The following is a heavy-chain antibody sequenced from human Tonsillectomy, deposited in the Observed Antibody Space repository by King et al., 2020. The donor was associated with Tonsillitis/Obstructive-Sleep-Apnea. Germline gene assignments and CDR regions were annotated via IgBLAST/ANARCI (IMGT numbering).Heavy chain of an antibody. CDR3: VRDDKDGRHLDY. D-gene: IGHD2-15*01. V-gene: IGHV1-46*01. CDR2: INPSDSFT. J-gene: IGHJ4*02. CDR1: GYTFTGNC. Sequence: QLVQSGAEVKKPGASVKVSCKASGYTFTGNCIHWVRQAPGQGLEWLGIINPSDSFTTYAQRFQGRVTMTRDTSTSTVNMELSSLRSEDTAVYYCVRDDKDGRHLDYWGQGSLVTVSS.